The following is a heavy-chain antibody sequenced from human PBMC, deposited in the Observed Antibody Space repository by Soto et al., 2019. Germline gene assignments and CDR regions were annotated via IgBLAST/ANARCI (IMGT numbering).Heavy chain of an antibody. D-gene: IGHD6-19*01. J-gene: IGHJ6*02. CDR3: ARSRRGAYSSGWYSLSGYYNYGIDV. CDR2: IYPDDSDA. V-gene: IGHV5-51*01. CDR1: GYSFIGYW. Sequence: GESLKISCKVSGYSFIGYWIGWVRQMPGKGLEWMGIIYPDDSDARYSPSLQGQVTISADTSISTAYLQWTSLKASDTAMYYCARSRRGAYSSGWYSLSGYYNYGIDVWGQGTTVTVSS.